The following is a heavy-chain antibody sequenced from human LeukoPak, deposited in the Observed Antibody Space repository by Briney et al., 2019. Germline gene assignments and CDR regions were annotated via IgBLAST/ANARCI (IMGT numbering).Heavy chain of an antibody. CDR1: GFTFSSYA. V-gene: IGHV3-30-3*01. CDR3: AREAVDSLDYYYGMDV. CDR2: ISYDGSNK. J-gene: IGHJ6*02. D-gene: IGHD3-9*01. Sequence: GGSLRLSCAASGFTFSSYAMHWVRQAPGKGLEWVAVISYDGSNKYYVDSVKGRLTISRDNAKNSLYLQMNSLRAEDTAVYYCAREAVDSLDYYYGMDVWGQGTTVTVSS.